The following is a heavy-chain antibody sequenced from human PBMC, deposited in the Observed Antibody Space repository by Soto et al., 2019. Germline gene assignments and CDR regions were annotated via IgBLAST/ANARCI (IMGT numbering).Heavy chain of an antibody. V-gene: IGHV3-48*01. Sequence: PGGSLRLSCAASGFTFSSYSMNWVHQAPGKGLEWVSYISSGSSTLDYADSVKGRFTISRDNAKNSLYLQMNSLRAEDTAVYYCARDSSSWEYYFDYWGQGALVT. CDR2: ISSGSSTL. CDR1: GFTFSSYS. J-gene: IGHJ4*02. CDR3: ARDSSSWEYYFDY. D-gene: IGHD6-13*01.